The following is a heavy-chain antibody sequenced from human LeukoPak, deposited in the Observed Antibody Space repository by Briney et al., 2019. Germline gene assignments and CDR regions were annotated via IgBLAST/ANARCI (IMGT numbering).Heavy chain of an antibody. CDR1: GYTFSSYS. D-gene: IGHD2-15*01. CDR2: ISAYNGST. J-gene: IGHJ4*02. CDR3: ARASYCSDGSCYSDY. Sequence: ASVKVSCKASGYTFSSYSISWVRQAPGQGLEWMGWISAYNGSTIYAQKVKGRVTMTTDTSTGTAYMELRSLKSDDTAVYYCARASYCSDGSCYSDYWGQGTLVTVSS. V-gene: IGHV1-18*01.